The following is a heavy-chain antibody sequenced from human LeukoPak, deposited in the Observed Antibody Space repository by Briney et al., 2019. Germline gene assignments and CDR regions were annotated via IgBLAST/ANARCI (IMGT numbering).Heavy chain of an antibody. J-gene: IGHJ4*02. Sequence: PGGSLRLSCAASGFTFSSYEMNWVRQAPGKGLEWVSYISSSGSTIYYADSVKGRFAISRDNAKGILYLQMNSLRAEDTAVYYCARGPGHGGTYYERWGQGILVTVSS. CDR2: ISSSGSTI. V-gene: IGHV3-48*03. CDR3: ARGPGHGGTYYER. CDR1: GFTFSSYE. D-gene: IGHD1-26*01.